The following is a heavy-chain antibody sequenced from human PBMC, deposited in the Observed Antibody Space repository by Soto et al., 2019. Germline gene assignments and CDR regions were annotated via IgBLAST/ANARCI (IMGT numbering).Heavy chain of an antibody. Sequence: GGSLRLSCEVSGFTFSMYAMSGVRQSPGKGLEWVAKIPQDGVDGHYADSVKGRFIISRDNDKNSLHLQLNNLRAEDTAVYYCARDHLILPAHDFFYGSDVWGRGATVTSSS. J-gene: IGHJ6*02. CDR2: IPQDGVDG. V-gene: IGHV3-7*03. CDR1: GFTFSMYA. CDR3: ARDHLILPAHDFFYGSDV. D-gene: IGHD2-21*02.